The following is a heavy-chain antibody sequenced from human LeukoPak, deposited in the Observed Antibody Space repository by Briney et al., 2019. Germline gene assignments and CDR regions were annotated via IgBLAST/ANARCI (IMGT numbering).Heavy chain of an antibody. CDR2: ISAYNGNT. CDR1: GYTFTSYG. Sequence: ASVKVSCKVSGYTFTSYGISWVRQAPGQGLEWMGWISAYNGNTNYAQKLQDRVTMTTDTSTSTVYMELRSLRSDDTAVYYCARDPHIVVVVAATQDDAFDIWGQGTMVTVSS. J-gene: IGHJ3*02. CDR3: ARDPHIVVVVAATQDDAFDI. D-gene: IGHD2-15*01. V-gene: IGHV1-18*01.